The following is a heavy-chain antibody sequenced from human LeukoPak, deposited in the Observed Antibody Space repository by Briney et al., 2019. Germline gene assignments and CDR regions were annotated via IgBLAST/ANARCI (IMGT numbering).Heavy chain of an antibody. Sequence: GGCLRLSCAASGFTFSDYEMNWVRQAPGKGLEWVSYISSSGTIIYYADSVKGRFTISRDNAQNSLFLQMNSLRAEDTAVYYCARDQLPYYYYYGMDVWGKGTTVTVSS. J-gene: IGHJ6*04. D-gene: IGHD1-1*01. CDR3: ARDQLPYYYYYGMDV. V-gene: IGHV3-48*03. CDR2: ISSSGTII. CDR1: GFTFSDYE.